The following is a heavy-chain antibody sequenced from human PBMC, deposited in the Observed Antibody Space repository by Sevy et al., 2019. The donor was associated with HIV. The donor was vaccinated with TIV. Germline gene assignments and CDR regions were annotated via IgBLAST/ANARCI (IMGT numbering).Heavy chain of an antibody. CDR3: ARDLPPSATTVPHFDY. J-gene: IGHJ4*02. D-gene: IGHD4-17*01. CDR2: ISNSGSTI. Sequence: GGSLRLSCTASGFTFSSYEMNWVRQAQGKGLEWVSYISNSGSTIHYSDSVKGRFTITRDNAKNSLYLQMNSLRAEDTAVYYCARDLPPSATTVPHFDYWGRGTLVTVSS. CDR1: GFTFSSYE. V-gene: IGHV3-48*03.